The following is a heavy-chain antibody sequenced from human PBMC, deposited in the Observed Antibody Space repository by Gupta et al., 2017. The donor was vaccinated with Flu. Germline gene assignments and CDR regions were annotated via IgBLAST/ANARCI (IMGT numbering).Heavy chain of an antibody. CDR2: INSLGTTI. Sequence: GFTLSSYEGNWVRQAPGKGLEWVSYINSLGTTIYYADSVKGRVTISRDNSKNSVFVQMNSLRAEDTGIYYCARDPLGIFDYWGQGTLVTVSS. D-gene: IGHD6-13*01. CDR3: ARDPLGIFDY. V-gene: IGHV3-48*03. CDR1: GFTLSSYE. J-gene: IGHJ4*02.